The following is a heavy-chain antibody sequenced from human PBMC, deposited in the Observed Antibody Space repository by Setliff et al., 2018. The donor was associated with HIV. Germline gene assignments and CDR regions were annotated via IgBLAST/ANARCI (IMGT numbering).Heavy chain of an antibody. J-gene: IGHJ5*02. CDR2: IYPGDSET. V-gene: IGHV5-51*01. D-gene: IGHD5-12*01. Sequence: GESLKISCKASGYTFTRYWIGWVRQMPGKGLEWMGMIYPGDSETRYGPSFEGHVTISADKSNSTASLQWSSLKTSDTAMYYCARGSGHDKGSWFDPWGQGTLVTVSS. CDR1: GYTFTRYW. CDR3: ARGSGHDKGSWFDP.